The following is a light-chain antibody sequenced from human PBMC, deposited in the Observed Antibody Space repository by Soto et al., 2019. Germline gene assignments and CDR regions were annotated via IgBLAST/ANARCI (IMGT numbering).Light chain of an antibody. CDR1: SSDVGGYKY. J-gene: IGLJ3*02. Sequence: QSALTQPRSVSGSPGQSATISVTGTSSDVGGYKYVSWYQQHPGKAPKLMIYDVSQRPSGVPDRFSGYMSGNTASLTISGLQAEDEADYYCCSYAGSSIGVFGEGTKLTVL. V-gene: IGLV2-11*01. CDR3: CSYAGSSIGV. CDR2: DVS.